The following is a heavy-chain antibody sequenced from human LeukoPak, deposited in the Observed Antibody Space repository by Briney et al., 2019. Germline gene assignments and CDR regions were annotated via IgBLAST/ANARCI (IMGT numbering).Heavy chain of an antibody. D-gene: IGHD3-22*01. Sequence: GGSLRLSCTASGFTFSSYAMNWVRQAPGKGLEWVSAISGSAGSTYYADSVKGRFTISRDNSKNTLYLQMNSLRAEDTAIYYCAKDYYYDSSGLTAFEYWGQGTLVTVSS. CDR2: ISGSAGST. V-gene: IGHV3-23*01. J-gene: IGHJ4*02. CDR3: AKDYYYDSSGLTAFEY. CDR1: GFTFSSYA.